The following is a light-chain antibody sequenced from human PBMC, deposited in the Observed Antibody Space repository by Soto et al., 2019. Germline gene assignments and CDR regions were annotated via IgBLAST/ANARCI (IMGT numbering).Light chain of an antibody. CDR2: DAS. CDR1: QSVGSY. Sequence: EIVLIQSASTLSSSPGERATLSWGASQSVGSYLAWYQHKPVQAPRLLISDASNRATGIPARFSGSGSETDFTLTISSLEPEDSAVYYCQQRSNWPSLTFGGGTKVDIK. V-gene: IGKV3-11*01. CDR3: QQRSNWPSLT. J-gene: IGKJ4*01.